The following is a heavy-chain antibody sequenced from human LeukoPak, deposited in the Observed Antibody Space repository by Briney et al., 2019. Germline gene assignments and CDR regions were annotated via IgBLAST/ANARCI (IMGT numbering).Heavy chain of an antibody. CDR1: GYTFTSYG. CDR3: ARDRAGYSSGCYGEGDY. V-gene: IGHV1-18*01. Sequence: ASVKVSCKASGYTFTSYGISWVRQAPGQGLEWMGWISAYNGNTNYAQKLQGRVTMTTDTSSSTAYMELRSLRSDDTAVYYCARDRAGYSSGCYGEGDYWGQGTLVTVSS. D-gene: IGHD6-19*01. CDR2: ISAYNGNT. J-gene: IGHJ4*02.